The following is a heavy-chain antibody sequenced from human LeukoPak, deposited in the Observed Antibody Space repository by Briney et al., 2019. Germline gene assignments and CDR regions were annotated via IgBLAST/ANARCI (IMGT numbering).Heavy chain of an antibody. Sequence: PSETLSLTCTVSGGSISSGGYYWGWIRQHPGKGLEWIGYIYYSGSTYYNPSLKSRVTISVDTSKNQFSLKLSSVTAADTAVYYCAREPQNSIFGVATDPGNLDAFDIWGQGTMVTVSS. J-gene: IGHJ3*02. CDR2: IYYSGST. CDR3: AREPQNSIFGVATDPGNLDAFDI. D-gene: IGHD3-3*01. CDR1: GGSISSGGYY. V-gene: IGHV4-31*03.